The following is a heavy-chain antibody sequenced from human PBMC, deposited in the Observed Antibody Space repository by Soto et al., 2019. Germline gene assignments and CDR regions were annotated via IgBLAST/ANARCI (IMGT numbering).Heavy chain of an antibody. J-gene: IGHJ4*02. D-gene: IGHD4-17*01. CDR1: GGSFSGYY. CDR3: ASEDAYGDYVGY. Sequence: SETLSLTCAVYGGSFSGYYWSWIRQPPGKGLEWIGEINHSGSTNYNPSLKSRVTISVDTSKNQFSLKLSSVTAADTAVYYCASEDAYGDYVGYWGQGTLVTVSS. CDR2: INHSGST. V-gene: IGHV4-34*01.